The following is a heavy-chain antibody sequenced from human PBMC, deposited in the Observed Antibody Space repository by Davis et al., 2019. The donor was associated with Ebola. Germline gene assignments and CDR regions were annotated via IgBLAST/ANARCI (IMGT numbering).Heavy chain of an antibody. CDR1: GGSFSGYY. Sequence: SETLSLTCTVSGGSFSGYYWSWIRQPPGKGLEWIGEINHSGSTNYNPSLKSRVTISVDKSKNQFSLKLSSVTAADTAVYYCASRMVQGVIITPFDYYYGMDVWGQGTTVTVSS. CDR2: INHSGST. V-gene: IGHV4-34*01. D-gene: IGHD3-10*01. CDR3: ASRMVQGVIITPFDYYYGMDV. J-gene: IGHJ6*02.